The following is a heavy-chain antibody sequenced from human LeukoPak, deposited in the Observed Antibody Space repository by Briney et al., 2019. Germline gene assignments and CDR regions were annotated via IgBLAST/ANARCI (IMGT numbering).Heavy chain of an antibody. CDR1: GRSISSYY. CDR3: ARGVYYDSSGYSKGAFDI. Sequence: SDTLSLTCTVSGRSISSYYSRGIRQPPGKGLEWIGYNYYRGSTNYNPSLKSRVTISVDTSKNQFSLKLSSVTAADTSVYYCARGVYYDSSGYSKGAFDIWGQGTMVTVSS. V-gene: IGHV4-59*07. CDR2: NYYRGST. J-gene: IGHJ3*02. D-gene: IGHD3-22*01.